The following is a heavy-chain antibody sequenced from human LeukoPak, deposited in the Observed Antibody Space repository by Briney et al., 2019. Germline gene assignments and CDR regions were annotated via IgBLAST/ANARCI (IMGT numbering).Heavy chain of an antibody. D-gene: IGHD3-10*01. V-gene: IGHV3-7*03. J-gene: IGHJ6*02. CDR2: IKQDGSEK. CDR1: GFSFNSSW. Sequence: GGSLRLSCTASGFSFNSSWMSWGRQAPGQGLEWVANIKQDGSEKYYVDSLKGRFTISRDNTKDSLYLQMNSLRAEDTAVYYCARGGIYYFYGMDVWGQGTTVTVSS. CDR3: ARGGIYYFYGMDV.